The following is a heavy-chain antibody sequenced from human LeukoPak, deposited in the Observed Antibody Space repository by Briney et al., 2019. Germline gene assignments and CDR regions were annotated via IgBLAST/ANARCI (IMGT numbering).Heavy chain of an antibody. CDR3: ARGWGSKGRDFDL. CDR2: ISSSSSYI. V-gene: IGHV3-21*01. CDR1: GFTFSSYS. D-gene: IGHD7-27*01. J-gene: IGHJ2*01. Sequence: GGSLRLSCAASGFTFSSYSMNWVRQAPGKGLEWVSSISSSSSYIYYADSVKGRFTISRDNAKNSLYLQMNSLRAEDTAVYYCARGWGSKGRDFDLWGRGTLVTVSS.